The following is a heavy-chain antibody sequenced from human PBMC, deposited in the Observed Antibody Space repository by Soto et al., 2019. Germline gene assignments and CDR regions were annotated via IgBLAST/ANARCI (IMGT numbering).Heavy chain of an antibody. V-gene: IGHV3-11*01. J-gene: IGHJ2*01. Sequence: QVQLVESGGGLDKPGGSLSLSCAASGFTFSDYYMIWIRQAPGKGLEWVSYISNSATIIYYADSVKGRFTISRDNAKNSLYLKVSSLKAEHTAVYYCAMYGSGWYWDWDFDLWGRGTLVTVSS. CDR1: GFTFSDYY. CDR3: AMYGSGWYWDWDFDL. CDR2: ISNSATII. D-gene: IGHD6-19*01.